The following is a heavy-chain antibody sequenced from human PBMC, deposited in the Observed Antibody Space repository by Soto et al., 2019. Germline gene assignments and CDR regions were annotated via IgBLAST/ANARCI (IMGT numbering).Heavy chain of an antibody. Sequence: ASVKVSCKASGYTFTTYYIHWVRQAPGQGLEWMGIISAYNGNTNYAQKLQGRVTMTTDTSTSTAYMELRSLRSDDTAVYYCAREGDYDILTGYYIIHYYYGMDVWGQGTTVTVSS. CDR2: ISAYNGNT. J-gene: IGHJ6*02. CDR3: AREGDYDILTGYYIIHYYYGMDV. D-gene: IGHD3-9*01. CDR1: GYTFTTYY. V-gene: IGHV1-18*04.